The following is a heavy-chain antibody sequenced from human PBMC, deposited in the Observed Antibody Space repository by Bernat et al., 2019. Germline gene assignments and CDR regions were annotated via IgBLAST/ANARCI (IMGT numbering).Heavy chain of an antibody. CDR2: ISYDGSNK. CDR3: ASSGLEHDY. D-gene: IGHD5-12*01. V-gene: IGHV3-30-3*01. CDR1: GFTFSSYA. Sequence: QVQLVESGRGVVQPGRSLRLSCAASGFTFSSYAMHWVRQAPGKGLEWVAVISYDGSNKYYADSVKGRFTISRDNSKNTLYLQMNSLRAEDTAVYYCASSGLEHDYGGQGTLVTVSA. J-gene: IGHJ4*02.